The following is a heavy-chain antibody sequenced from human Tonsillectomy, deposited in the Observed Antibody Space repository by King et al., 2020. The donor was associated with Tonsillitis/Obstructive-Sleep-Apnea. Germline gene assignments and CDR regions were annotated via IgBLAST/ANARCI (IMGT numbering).Heavy chain of an antibody. J-gene: IGHJ3*02. D-gene: IGHD2-8*01. V-gene: IGHV4-59*01. CDR2: IYYSGST. CDR1: GGSISSYS. Sequence: VQLQESGPGLVKPSETLSLTCTVSGGSISSYSWSWIRQPPGKGLEWIGYIYYSGSTNYNPSLKSRVTISVDTSKNQLSLKLSSVTAADTAVYYCARDMVLEAGGDAFDIWGQGTLVTVSS. CDR3: ARDMVLEAGGDAFDI.